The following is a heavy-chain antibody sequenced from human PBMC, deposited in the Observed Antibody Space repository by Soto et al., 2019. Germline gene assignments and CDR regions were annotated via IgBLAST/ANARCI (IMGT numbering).Heavy chain of an antibody. CDR2: ISGSGGST. J-gene: IGHJ4*02. CDR3: AKDIVATRYYFDY. V-gene: IGHV3-23*01. Sequence: LRLSCAASGFTFSSYAMSWVRQALGKGLEWVSAISGSGGSTYYADSVKGRFTISRDNSKNTLYLQMNSLRAEDTAVYYCAKDIVATRYYFDYWGQGPLVTVSS. CDR1: GFTFSSYA. D-gene: IGHD5-12*01.